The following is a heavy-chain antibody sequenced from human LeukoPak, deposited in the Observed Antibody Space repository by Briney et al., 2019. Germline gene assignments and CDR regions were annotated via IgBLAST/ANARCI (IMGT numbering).Heavy chain of an antibody. J-gene: IGHJ4*02. Sequence: GASVKVSCKASGYTFTNYYMHWVRQAPGQGLEWMGIINPSGGGTSYAQKFQGRLTMTRDTSTTTVYMELSSLRSEDTAMHYCAREIGPRQLHLWGSAFDYWGQGTLVTVSS. D-gene: IGHD5-18*01. CDR2: INPSGGGT. CDR1: GYTFTNYY. CDR3: AREIGPRQLHLWGSAFDY. V-gene: IGHV1-46*01.